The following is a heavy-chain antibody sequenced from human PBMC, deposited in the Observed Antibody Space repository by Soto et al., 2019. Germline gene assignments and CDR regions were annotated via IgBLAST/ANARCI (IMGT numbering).Heavy chain of an antibody. D-gene: IGHD1-26*01. V-gene: IGHV3-30-3*01. CDR2: ISYDGSNK. J-gene: IGHJ6*02. Sequence: QVQLVESGGGVVQPGRSLRLSCAASGFTFSSYAMHWVRQAPGKGLEWVAVISYDGSNKYYADSVKGRFTISRDNSKNTLYLQMNILRAEDTAVYYCAREWWELSNYYGMDVWGQGTTVTVSS. CDR3: AREWWELSNYYGMDV. CDR1: GFTFSSYA.